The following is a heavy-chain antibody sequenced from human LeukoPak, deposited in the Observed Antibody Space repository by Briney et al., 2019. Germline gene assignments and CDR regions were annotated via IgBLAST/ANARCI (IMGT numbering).Heavy chain of an antibody. J-gene: IGHJ4*02. CDR3: ARAHQLRYWFGY. V-gene: IGHV3-23*01. Sequence: GGSPRLSCAASGFTFSSHWMSWVRQAPGKGLEWVSAISGSGGSTYYADSVKGRFTISRDNSKNTLYLQMNSLRAEDTAVYYCARAHQLRYWFGYWGQGTLVTVSS. CDR1: GFTFSSHW. D-gene: IGHD3-9*01. CDR2: ISGSGGST.